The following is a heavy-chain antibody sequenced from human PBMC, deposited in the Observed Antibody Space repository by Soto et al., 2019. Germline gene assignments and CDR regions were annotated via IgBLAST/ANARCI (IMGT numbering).Heavy chain of an antibody. V-gene: IGHV1-8*01. Sequence: ASVKVSCKASGYTFTSYDINWVRQATGQGLEWMGWMNPNSGNSGYAQKFQGRVTMTRDTSTSTVYMELSSLRSEDTAVYYCDREGQLVPLGASCYYYMNVWGKGTTVTVSS. D-gene: IGHD6-6*01. CDR2: MNPNSGNS. CDR3: DREGQLVPLGASCYYYMNV. CDR1: GYTFTSYD. J-gene: IGHJ6*03.